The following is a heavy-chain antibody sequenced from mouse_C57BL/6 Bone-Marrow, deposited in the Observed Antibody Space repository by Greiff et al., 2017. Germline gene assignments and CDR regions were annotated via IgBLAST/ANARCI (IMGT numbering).Heavy chain of an antibody. Sequence: QVQLKESGPGLVAPSQSLSITCTVSGFSLTSYAISWVRQPPGKGLEWLEVIWTGGGTNYNSAIKSRLSISKDNSKSQVFLKMNSLQTDDTARYYCARNGGNSAWFAYWGQGTLVTVSA. J-gene: IGHJ3*01. CDR1: GFSLTSYA. CDR3: ARNGGNSAWFAY. D-gene: IGHD2-1*01. V-gene: IGHV2-9-1*01. CDR2: IWTGGGT.